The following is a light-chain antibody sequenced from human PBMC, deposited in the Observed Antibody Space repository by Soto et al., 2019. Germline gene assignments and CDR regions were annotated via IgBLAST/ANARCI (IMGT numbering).Light chain of an antibody. CDR1: SSDVGGYRY. Sequence: QSVLTQPASVSGSPGQSFTISCTGTSSDVGGYRYVSWYQQHPGKAPNLIIYEVSNRPSGVSNRVSGSKSGNTASLTISGLQAEDVADYYCSSYTSSSPCVFGTGTKSPP. CDR3: SSYTSSSPCV. V-gene: IGLV2-14*01. J-gene: IGLJ1*01. CDR2: EVS.